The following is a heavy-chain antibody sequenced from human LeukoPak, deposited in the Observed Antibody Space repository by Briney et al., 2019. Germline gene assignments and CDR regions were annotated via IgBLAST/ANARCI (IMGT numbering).Heavy chain of an antibody. Sequence: ASVKVPCKASGYTFTDYYMHWVRQAPGQGLEWMGWISPNTGGTNYAQKFQGRVTVTWDTSISTAYMELSSLRSDDTAVYYCARGGQWLGLFDFWGQGTLVTVSS. D-gene: IGHD6-19*01. CDR1: GYTFTDYY. CDR3: ARGGQWLGLFDF. J-gene: IGHJ4*02. CDR2: ISPNTGGT. V-gene: IGHV1-2*02.